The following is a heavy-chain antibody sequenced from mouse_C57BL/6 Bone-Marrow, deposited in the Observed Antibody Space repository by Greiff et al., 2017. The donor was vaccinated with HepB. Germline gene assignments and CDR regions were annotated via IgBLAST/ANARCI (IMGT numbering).Heavy chain of an antibody. Sequence: EVLVVESGGGLVQPGGSLSLSCAASGFTFTDYYMSWVRQPPGKALEWLGFIRNKANGYTTEYSASVKGRFTISRDNSQSILYLQMNALRAEDSATCYCASYWNYDGSSPYAMDYWGQGTSVTVSS. D-gene: IGHD1-1*01. CDR3: ASYWNYDGSSPYAMDY. V-gene: IGHV7-3*01. CDR1: GFTFTDYY. J-gene: IGHJ4*01. CDR2: IRNKANGYTT.